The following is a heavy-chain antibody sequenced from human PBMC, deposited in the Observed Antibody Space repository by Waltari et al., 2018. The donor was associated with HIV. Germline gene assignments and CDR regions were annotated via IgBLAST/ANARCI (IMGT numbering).Heavy chain of an antibody. Sequence: EVQLVQSGAEVKKPGESLKISCKGSEYAFGSYWIAWVRQMPGKGLEWMGRTYPGKSDTRYSPSFQGQVTISVDKSSNSAYSQWSSLKASDTAMYYCARLPYGWNVDYYSNAMDLWGQGTTFTVSS. D-gene: IGHD1-1*01. CDR3: ARLPYGWNVDYYSNAMDL. V-gene: IGHV5-51*01. CDR2: TYPGKSDT. CDR1: EYAFGSYW. J-gene: IGHJ6*02.